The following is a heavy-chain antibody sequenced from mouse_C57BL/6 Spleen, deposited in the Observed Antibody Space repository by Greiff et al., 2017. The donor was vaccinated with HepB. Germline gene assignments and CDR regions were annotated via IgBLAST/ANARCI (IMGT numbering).Heavy chain of an antibody. CDR2: IYPSDSET. CDR1: GYTFTSYW. CDR3: ARQITTVVATSGAMDY. V-gene: IGHV1-61*01. Sequence: QVQLQQPGAELVRPGSSVKLSCKASGYTFTSYWMDWVKQRPGQGLEWIGNIYPSDSETHYNQKFKDKATLTVDKSSSTVYMLLSSLTSEDSAVYFCARQITTVVATSGAMDYWGQGTSVTVSS. J-gene: IGHJ4*01. D-gene: IGHD1-1*01.